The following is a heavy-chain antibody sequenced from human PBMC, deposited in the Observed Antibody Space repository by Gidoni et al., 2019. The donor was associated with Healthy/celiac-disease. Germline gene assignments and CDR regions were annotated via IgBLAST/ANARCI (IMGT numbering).Heavy chain of an antibody. D-gene: IGHD2-21*01. CDR2: ISWNSGSI. V-gene: IGHV3-9*01. J-gene: IGHJ4*02. CDR1: GFPFDDYA. Sequence: EVQLVESGGGLVQPGRSLRLSCAASGFPFDDYAMHWVRQAPGKGLEWVSGISWNSGSIGYADSVKGRFTISRDNAKNSLYLQMNSLRAEDTALYYCAKVLDCGGDCYLFDYWGQGTLVTVSS. CDR3: AKVLDCGGDCYLFDY.